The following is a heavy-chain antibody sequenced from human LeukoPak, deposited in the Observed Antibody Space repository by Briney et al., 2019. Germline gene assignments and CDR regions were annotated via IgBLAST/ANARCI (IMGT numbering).Heavy chain of an antibody. D-gene: IGHD6-19*01. CDR1: GFTFSRYW. CDR2: VKQEGSEK. CDR3: ARSVARGYYMDV. J-gene: IGHJ6*03. V-gene: IGHV3-7*01. Sequence: GGSLRLSCAASGFTFSRYWMNWVRQAPGKGLEWGANVKQEGSEKYYVDSVKGRFTISRDNAKNSLYLQMNSLRAEDTAVYYCARSVARGYYMDVWGKGTTVTISS.